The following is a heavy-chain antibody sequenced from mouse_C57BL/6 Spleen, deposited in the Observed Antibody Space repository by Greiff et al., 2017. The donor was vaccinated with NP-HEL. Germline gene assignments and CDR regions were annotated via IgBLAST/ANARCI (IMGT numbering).Heavy chain of an antibody. J-gene: IGHJ4*01. CDR1: GYTFTRYW. Sequence: QVQLQQPGAELVRPGSSVKLSCKASGYTFTRYWMDWVKQRPGQGLEWIGNIYPSDSETHYNQKFKDKATLTVDKSSSTAYMQLSSLTSEDSAVYYCARRDYAYAMDYWGQGTSVTVSS. CDR2: IYPSDSET. CDR3: ARRDYAYAMDY. V-gene: IGHV1-61*01. D-gene: IGHD2-4*01.